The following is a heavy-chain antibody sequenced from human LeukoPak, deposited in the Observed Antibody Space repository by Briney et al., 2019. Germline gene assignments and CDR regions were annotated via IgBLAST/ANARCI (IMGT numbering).Heavy chain of an antibody. J-gene: IGHJ4*02. D-gene: IGHD3-22*01. CDR2: IHPSGML. Sequence: SETLSLTCTVSGASFNSDDQYWNWIRQSPGKGLEWIGSIHPSGMLYNNPSLKSRITMSVDTSKNQFSLKLNSVTAADTAVYFCARDSGFWLYWGQGTLVSVSS. CDR1: GASFNSDDQY. CDR3: ARDSGFWLY. V-gene: IGHV4-39*07.